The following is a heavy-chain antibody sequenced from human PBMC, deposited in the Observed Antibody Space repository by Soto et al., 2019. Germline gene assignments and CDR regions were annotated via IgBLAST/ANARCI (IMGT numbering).Heavy chain of an antibody. J-gene: IGHJ4*02. V-gene: IGHV3-23*01. CDR3: SNNSVNYHFEY. CDR2: ITGGGTT. CDR1: GFTFSNYP. D-gene: IGHD3-22*01. Sequence: EVQVLDSGGGLVQSGGSLRLSCEASGFTFSNYPMNWVRQAPGKGLEWVSTITGGGTTYYADSVRGRPTLSRDISKNTLNLQMNSLRDYATDVYYCSNNSVNYHFEYWGQGSLVTVSS.